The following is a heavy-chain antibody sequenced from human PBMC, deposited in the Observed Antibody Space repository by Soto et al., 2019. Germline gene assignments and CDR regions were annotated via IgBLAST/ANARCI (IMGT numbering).Heavy chain of an antibody. D-gene: IGHD3-10*01. Sequence: QVQLQQWGAGLLKPSETLSLTCAVYGGSFSGYYWSWIRQPPGKGLEWIGEINHSGRTNYNPSLTSRVTISVDTSKHQFSLKLSSVTAADTAVYYCARGMRLLWFGELSYYYYYGMDVWGQGTTVTVSS. J-gene: IGHJ6*02. V-gene: IGHV4-34*01. CDR3: ARGMRLLWFGELSYYYYYGMDV. CDR1: GGSFSGYY. CDR2: INHSGRT.